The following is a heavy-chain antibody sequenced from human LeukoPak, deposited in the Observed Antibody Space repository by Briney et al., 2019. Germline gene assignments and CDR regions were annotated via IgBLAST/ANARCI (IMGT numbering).Heavy chain of an antibody. CDR1: GGTFSSYA. V-gene: IGHV1-69*06. CDR3: ARALGGRSSGWYAFDY. Sequence: GASVTVSCKASGGTFSSYAISWVRQAPGQGLEWMGGIIPIFGTANYAQKFQGRVTITADKSTSTAYMELSSLRSEDTAVYYCARALGGRSSGWYAFDYWGQGTLVTVSS. J-gene: IGHJ4*02. CDR2: IIPIFGTA. D-gene: IGHD6-19*01.